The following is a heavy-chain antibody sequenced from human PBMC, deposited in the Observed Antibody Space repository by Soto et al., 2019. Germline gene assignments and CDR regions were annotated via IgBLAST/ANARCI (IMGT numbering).Heavy chain of an antibody. V-gene: IGHV1-2*02. CDR3: ARGGMYSSGWYNWFDP. D-gene: IGHD6-19*01. CDR1: GYTFTGYY. Sequence: QVQLVQSGAEVKKPGASVKVSCKASGYTFTGYYMHWVRQAPGQGLEWMGWINPNSGGTNYAQKFQGRVTMTRDTSISTAYMELSRLRSDDTAVYYWARGGMYSSGWYNWFDPWGQGTLVTVSS. J-gene: IGHJ5*02. CDR2: INPNSGGT.